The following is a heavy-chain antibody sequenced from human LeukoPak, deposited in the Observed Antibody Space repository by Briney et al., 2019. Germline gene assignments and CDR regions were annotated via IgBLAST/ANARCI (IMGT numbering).Heavy chain of an antibody. V-gene: IGHV4-34*01. Sequence: SETLSLTCAVYGGSFSGYYWSWIRQPPGKGLEWIGSIYYSGSTYYNPSLKSRVTISVDTSKNQFSLKLSSVTAADTAVYYCAREAGIVAPLDYWGQGTLVTVSS. CDR1: GGSFSGYY. J-gene: IGHJ4*02. D-gene: IGHD2/OR15-2a*01. CDR2: IYYSGST. CDR3: AREAGIVAPLDY.